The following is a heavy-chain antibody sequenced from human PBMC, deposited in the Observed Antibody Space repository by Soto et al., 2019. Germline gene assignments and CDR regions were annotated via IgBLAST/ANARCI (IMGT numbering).Heavy chain of an antibody. D-gene: IGHD6-13*01. V-gene: IGHV1-3*01. CDR3: ARDHSSSSWYPNWFDP. CDR2: INAGNGNT. Sequence: AASVKVSCKASGYTFTSYAMHWVRQAPGQRLEWMGWINAGNGNTKYSQKFQGRVTITRDTSASTAYMELSSLRSEDAAVYYCARDHSSSSWYPNWFDPWGQGTLVTVSS. CDR1: GYTFTSYA. J-gene: IGHJ5*02.